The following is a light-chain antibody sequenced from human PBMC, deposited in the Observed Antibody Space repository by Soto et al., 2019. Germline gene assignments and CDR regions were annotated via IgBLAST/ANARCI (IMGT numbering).Light chain of an antibody. CDR1: SSDVGGYNY. CDR3: CSYTTSNTRQIV. V-gene: IGLV2-14*01. CDR2: DVS. J-gene: IGLJ1*01. Sequence: QSALTQPASVSGSPGQSINISCTGTSSDVGGYNYVSWYQQHPGKAPKFMIYDVSNRPSGFSNRFSGSKSGNTASLTISGLQAEDEADYYCCSYTTSNTRQIVFGTGTKLTVL.